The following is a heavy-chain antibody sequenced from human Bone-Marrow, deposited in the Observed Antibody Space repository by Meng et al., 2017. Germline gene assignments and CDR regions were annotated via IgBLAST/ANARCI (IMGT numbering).Heavy chain of an antibody. D-gene: IGHD1-26*01. CDR3: AKGPHKDVWWATFDY. Sequence: GESLKISCAASGFTFDDYTMHWVRQAPGKGLEWVSLISWDGGSTYYADSVKGRFTISRDNSKNTLYLQMNSLRAEDTAVYYCAKGPHKDVWWATFDYWGQGTLVTVSS. CDR1: GFTFDDYT. V-gene: IGHV3-43*01. J-gene: IGHJ4*02. CDR2: ISWDGGST.